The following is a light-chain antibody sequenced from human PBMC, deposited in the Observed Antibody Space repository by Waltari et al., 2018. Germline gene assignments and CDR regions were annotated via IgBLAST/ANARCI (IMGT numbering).Light chain of an antibody. CDR2: QDS. CDR1: NFGDKY. V-gene: IGLV3-1*01. CDR3: QAWDSSTWV. Sequence: SYELTQPPSVSVSPGQTASITCPGYNFGDKYARWYQQKPGQSPVLVIYQDSKRPSGIPERFSGSNSGNTATLTISGTQAMDEADYYCQAWDSSTWVFGGGTKLTVL. J-gene: IGLJ3*02.